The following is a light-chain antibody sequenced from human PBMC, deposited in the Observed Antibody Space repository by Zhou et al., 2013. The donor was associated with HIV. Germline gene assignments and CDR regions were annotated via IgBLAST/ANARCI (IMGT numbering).Light chain of an antibody. V-gene: IGKV2D-29*02. CDR2: EVS. CDR1: QSLLHSDGKRY. Sequence: DIVMTQTPLSLSVTPGQPASISCKSSQSLLHSDGKRYLYWYLQKPGQSPQLLMYEVSNRFSGVPDRFSGSGSGTDFTLKISRVEAEDIGTVYYXSRQGYKYWSLRTFDP. CDR3: SRQGYKYWSLRT. J-gene: IGKJ3*01.